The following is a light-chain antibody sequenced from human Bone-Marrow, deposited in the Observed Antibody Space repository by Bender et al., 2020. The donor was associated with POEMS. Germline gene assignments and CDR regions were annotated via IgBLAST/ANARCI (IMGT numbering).Light chain of an antibody. CDR3: QVWDGRSDLWV. J-gene: IGLJ3*02. V-gene: IGLV3-21*02. CDR2: DDS. CDR1: NIGSSN. Sequence: SYVLTQPPSVSVAPGQTARITCGGDNIGSSNVHWYQQKPGQAPVLVVYDDSDRASGIPERFSGSNSGTTATLTISGAQVEDEADYYCQVWDGRSDLWVFGGGTKLTV.